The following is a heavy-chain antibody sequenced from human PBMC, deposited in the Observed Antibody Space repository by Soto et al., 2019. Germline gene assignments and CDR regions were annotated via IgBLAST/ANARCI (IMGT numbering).Heavy chain of an antibody. D-gene: IGHD1-26*01. Sequence: HPGGSLRLSCAASGFTFSNFGMHWVRQAPGKGLEWGAFIWYDGSEKYNADSVQGRFTISRDNSKNTLYLQMNSLRAEDTAIYYCARSRETFDYWGQGTLVTVSS. CDR2: IWYDGSEK. CDR1: GFTFSNFG. J-gene: IGHJ4*02. CDR3: ARSRETFDY. V-gene: IGHV3-33*01.